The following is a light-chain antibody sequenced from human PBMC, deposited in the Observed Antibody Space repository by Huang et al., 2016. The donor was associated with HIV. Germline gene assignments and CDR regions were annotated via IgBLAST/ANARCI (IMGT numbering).Light chain of an antibody. CDR2: DAS. J-gene: IGKJ5*01. V-gene: IGKV3-11*01. CDR1: QSVSTY. Sequence: DIVLTQSPPTLSLSPGERATVSCRASQSVSTYLAWYQHKPGQVPRLLIFDASSRASGVPARFSGSGSGTDFTLTISSLEPSDVAVYYCQQHSYWPITFGRGTRLEI. CDR3: QQHSYWPIT.